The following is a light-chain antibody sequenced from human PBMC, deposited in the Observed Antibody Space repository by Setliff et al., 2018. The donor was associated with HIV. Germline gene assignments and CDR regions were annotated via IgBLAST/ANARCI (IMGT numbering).Light chain of an antibody. CDR3: CSYAGTSTYV. J-gene: IGLJ1*01. CDR1: SSDVGSYNL. V-gene: IGLV2-23*02. CDR2: EVS. Sequence: QSVLTQPASVSGSPGQSITISCTGTSSDVGSYNLVSWYQQHPGKAPKLMICEVSKRPSGVSNRFSGSKSGNTASLTISGLQAEDEADYYCCSYAGTSTYVFGTGTKGTVL.